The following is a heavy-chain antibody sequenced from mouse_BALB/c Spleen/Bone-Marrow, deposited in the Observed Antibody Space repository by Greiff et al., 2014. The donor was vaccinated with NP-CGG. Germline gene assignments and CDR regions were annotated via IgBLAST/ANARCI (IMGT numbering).Heavy chain of an antibody. CDR2: IWGDGST. V-gene: IGHV2-6-7*01. J-gene: IGHJ4*01. Sequence: VQRVESGPGLVAPSQSLSITCTVSGFSLTGYGVSWVRQPPGKGLEWLGMIWGDGSTDYNSALKSRLSISKDNSKSQAFLKMNSLQTDDTARYYCARDSFLITRALDYWGRGTSVTVSS. CDR1: GFSLTGYG. CDR3: ARDSFLITRALDY. D-gene: IGHD2-4*01.